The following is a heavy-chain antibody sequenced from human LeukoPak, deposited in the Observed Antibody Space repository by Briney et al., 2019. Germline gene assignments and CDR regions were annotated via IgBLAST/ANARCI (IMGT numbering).Heavy chain of an antibody. CDR2: IYHRGSA. Sequence: SETLSLTCAVSGGSISAYYWTWIRQPPGKGVEWMGYIYHRGSANYNPSLKNRLSISVDTSKNQLSLTLTSVTAADAAVYYCARGGDYYVSGSCLGHWGPGTPVTVSS. J-gene: IGHJ4*02. V-gene: IGHV4-59*01. CDR1: GGSISAYY. D-gene: IGHD3-10*01. CDR3: ARGGDYYVSGSCLGH.